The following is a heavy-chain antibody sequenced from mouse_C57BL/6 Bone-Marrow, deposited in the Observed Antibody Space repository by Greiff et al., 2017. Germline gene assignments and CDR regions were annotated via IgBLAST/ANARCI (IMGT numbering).Heavy chain of an antibody. CDR2: ISYDGSH. CDR1: GYSITSGYY. CDR3: ARGGSSPFAY. J-gene: IGHJ3*01. D-gene: IGHD1-1*01. Sequence: EVQLVESGPGLVKPSQSLSLTCSVTGYSITSGYYWNWIRQFPGNKLEWMGYISYDGSHNYNPSLKNRISITRDTSKNQFFLKLNSVTTEDTATYYCARGGSSPFAYWGQGTLVTVSA. V-gene: IGHV3-6*01.